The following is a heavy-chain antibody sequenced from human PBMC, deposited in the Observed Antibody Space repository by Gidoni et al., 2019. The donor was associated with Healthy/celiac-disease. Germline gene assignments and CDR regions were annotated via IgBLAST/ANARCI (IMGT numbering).Heavy chain of an antibody. Sequence: EVQLLESGGGLVQPGGSLRLSCAASGFTFSSYAMSWVRQAPGKGLEWVSAISGSGGSTYYADSVKGRFTISRDNSKNTLYLQMNSLRAEDTAVYYCAKDYYDSSGYHPGDYFDYWGQGTLVTVSS. CDR1: GFTFSSYA. V-gene: IGHV3-23*01. CDR2: ISGSGGST. J-gene: IGHJ4*02. D-gene: IGHD3-22*01. CDR3: AKDYYDSSGYHPGDYFDY.